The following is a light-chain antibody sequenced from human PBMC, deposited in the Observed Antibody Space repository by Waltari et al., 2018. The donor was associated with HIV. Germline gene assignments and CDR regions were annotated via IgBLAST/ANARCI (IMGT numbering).Light chain of an antibody. V-gene: IGLV1-44*01. J-gene: IGLJ2*01. Sequence: VTISCSGSTSNIGRNTVSWFQQFPGTAPNVLIYGKNQRPSGVPDRVSGSKSGTSASLAISGLQSEDEADYYCASWDDSLNGPVFGGGTKLTVV. CDR3: ASWDDSLNGPV. CDR2: GKN. CDR1: TSNIGRNT.